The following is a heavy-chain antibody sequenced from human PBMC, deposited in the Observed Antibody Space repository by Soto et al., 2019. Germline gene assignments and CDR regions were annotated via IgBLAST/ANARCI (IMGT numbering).Heavy chain of an antibody. CDR1: GFTFSDHY. J-gene: IGHJ4*02. Sequence: EVQLVESGGGLVQPGGSLRLSCAASGFTFSDHYMDWVRQAPGKELEWVGRSKNKADSYTTEYAASVKGRFTISRDGSKNSLFLQMNSLKTEDTAVYYCTVWGSGNDFGAAWGQGILVTVSS. CDR2: SKNKADSYTT. CDR3: TVWGSGNDFGAA. D-gene: IGHD3-10*01. V-gene: IGHV3-72*01.